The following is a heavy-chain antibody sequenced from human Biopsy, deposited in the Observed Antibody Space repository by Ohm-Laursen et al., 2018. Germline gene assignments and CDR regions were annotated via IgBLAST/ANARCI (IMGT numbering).Heavy chain of an antibody. CDR1: GFIFDDYD. CDR2: INRDSDTA. D-gene: IGHD3-16*01. V-gene: IGHV3-9*01. CDR3: VKDRGGARASFHY. J-gene: IGHJ4*02. Sequence: SLRLSCTASGFIFDDYDMHWVRQAPGKGLEWVSRINRDSDTADYVDSVRGRFTISRDNAQKTLFLQMNSLRPEDTALYYCVKDRGGARASFHYWGQGIRVAVSS.